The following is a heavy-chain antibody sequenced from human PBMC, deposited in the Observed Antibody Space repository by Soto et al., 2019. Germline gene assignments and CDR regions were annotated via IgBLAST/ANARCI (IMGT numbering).Heavy chain of an antibody. CDR1: GGSISDDSY. CDR2: IYHTGNT. D-gene: IGHD2-2*01. Sequence: SETLSLTCTVSGGSISDDSYWSWIRQTPGKGLEWIGYIYHTGNTYYNPSLRSRVSISVGKSKSQFSLKLISVTAADTAVYFCARDEYQLLSSVSWFDSWGQGTPVTVSS. V-gene: IGHV4-30-4*01. CDR3: ARDEYQLLSSVSWFDS. J-gene: IGHJ5*01.